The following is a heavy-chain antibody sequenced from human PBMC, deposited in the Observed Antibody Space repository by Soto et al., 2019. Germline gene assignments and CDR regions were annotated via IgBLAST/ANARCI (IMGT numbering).Heavy chain of an antibody. J-gene: IGHJ4*02. Sequence: GGSLRLSCAASGFTFSSYAMHWVRQAPGKGLEWVAVISYDGSNKYYADSVKGRFTISRDNSKNTLYLRMNSLRAEDTAVYYCATVGHNDFWSGYYANFDYWGQGTLVTVSS. CDR3: ATVGHNDFWSGYYANFDY. D-gene: IGHD3-3*01. CDR2: ISYDGSNK. CDR1: GFTFSSYA. V-gene: IGHV3-30-3*01.